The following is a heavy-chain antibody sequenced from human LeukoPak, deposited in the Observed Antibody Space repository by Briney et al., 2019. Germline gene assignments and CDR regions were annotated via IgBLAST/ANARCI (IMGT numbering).Heavy chain of an antibody. CDR1: GYSFTSYW. J-gene: IGHJ5*02. D-gene: IGHD2-2*01. V-gene: IGHV5-51*01. CDR3: ARRQVPAANTNWFDP. CDR2: IYPGDSDT. Sequence: GESLQISCKGSGYSFTSYWIGWVRQMPGKGLEWMGIIYPGDSDTRYSPSFQGQVTISADKSISTAYLQWSSLKASDTAMYYCARRQVPAANTNWFDPWGQGTLVTVSS.